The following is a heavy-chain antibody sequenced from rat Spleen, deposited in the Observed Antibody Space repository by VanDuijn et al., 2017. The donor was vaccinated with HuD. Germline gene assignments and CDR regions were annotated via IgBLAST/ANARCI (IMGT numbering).Heavy chain of an antibody. CDR1: GFTFSDFD. CDR2: ISTGGDDT. CDR3: ARLGGLRNWFAY. V-gene: IGHV5S23*01. J-gene: IGHJ3*01. D-gene: IGHD4-3*01. Sequence: EVRLVESGGGLVQPGRCLKLSCAASGFTFSDFDMAWVRQAPTKGLEWVASISTGGDDTYYRDSVKGRFTISRDDEESTLYLQMDSLRSEDTATYFCARLGGLRNWFAYWGQGTLVTVSS.